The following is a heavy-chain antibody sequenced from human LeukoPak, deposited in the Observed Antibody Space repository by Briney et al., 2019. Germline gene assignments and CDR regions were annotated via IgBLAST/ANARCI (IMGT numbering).Heavy chain of an antibody. CDR1: GFTFSSYG. CDR3: AKEGQQLGGFGI. Sequence: GRSLRLSCAASGFTFSSYGMHWVRQAPGKGLEWVAVIWYGGSNKYYADSVKGRFTISRDNSKNTLYLQMNSLRAEDTAVYYCAKEGQQLGGFGIWGQGTMVTVSS. CDR2: IWYGGSNK. V-gene: IGHV3-30*18. D-gene: IGHD6-13*01. J-gene: IGHJ3*02.